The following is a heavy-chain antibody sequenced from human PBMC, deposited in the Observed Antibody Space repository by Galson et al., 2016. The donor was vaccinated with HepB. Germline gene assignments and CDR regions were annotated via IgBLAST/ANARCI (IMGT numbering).Heavy chain of an antibody. CDR1: GFMFSNSG. CDR3: ARGPSATSDAFDL. J-gene: IGHJ3*01. Sequence: SLRLSCAASGFMFSNSGMHWVRQAPGKGLEWVAGIWYDGSEKYYADSVKGRFTISRDNSKDKLYLQMNSLRVEDTAMYYCARGPSATSDAFDLWGQGTVVTVS. V-gene: IGHV3-33*01. CDR2: IWYDGSEK. D-gene: IGHD6-19*01.